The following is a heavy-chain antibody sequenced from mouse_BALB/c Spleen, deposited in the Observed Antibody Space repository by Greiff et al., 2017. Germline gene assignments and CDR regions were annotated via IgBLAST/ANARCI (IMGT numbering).Heavy chain of an antibody. CDR1: GFTFSSYA. CDR2: ISSGGSYT. J-gene: IGHJ2*01. D-gene: IGHD1-2*01. V-gene: IGHV5-9-3*01. Sequence: EVQRVESGGGLVKPGGSLKLSCAASGFTFSSYAMSWVRQTPEKRLEWVATISSGGSYTYYQDSVKGRFTISRDNAKNTLYLQMSSLRSEDTAMYYCARRGYGAGDFDYWGQGTTLTVSS. CDR3: ARRGYGAGDFDY.